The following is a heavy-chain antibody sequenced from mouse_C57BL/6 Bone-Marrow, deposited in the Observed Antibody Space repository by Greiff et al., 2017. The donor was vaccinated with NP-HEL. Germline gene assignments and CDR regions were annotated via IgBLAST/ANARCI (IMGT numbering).Heavy chain of an antibody. CDR2: IYPGSGST. CDR3: ARGNYYYYGTIFAY. V-gene: IGHV1-55*01. J-gene: IGHJ3*01. Sequence: VQLQQSGAELVKPGASVKMSCKASGYTFTSYWITWVKQRPGQGLEWIGDIYPGSGSTNYNETFKSKATLTVDTSSSTAYMQLSSLTSEDSAVYYCARGNYYYYGTIFAYWGQGTLVTVSA. D-gene: IGHD1-1*01. CDR1: GYTFTSYW.